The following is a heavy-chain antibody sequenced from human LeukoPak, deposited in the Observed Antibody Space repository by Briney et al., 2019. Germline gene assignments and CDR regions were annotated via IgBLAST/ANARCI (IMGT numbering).Heavy chain of an antibody. V-gene: IGHV3-21*01. CDR1: GFTFSSYS. J-gene: IGHJ4*02. CDR2: ISSSSSYI. D-gene: IGHD3-10*01. CDR3: ARGPENYYGSGSSESGTY. Sequence: PGGSLRLSCAASGFTFSSYSMNWVRQAPGKGLEWVSSISSSSSYIYYADSVKGRFTISRDNAKNSLYLQMNSLRAEDTAVYYCARGPENYYGSGSSESGTYWGQGTLVTVSS.